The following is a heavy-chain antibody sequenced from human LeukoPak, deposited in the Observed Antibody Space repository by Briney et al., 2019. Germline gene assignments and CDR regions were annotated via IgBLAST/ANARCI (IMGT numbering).Heavy chain of an antibody. V-gene: IGHV1-3*03. CDR2: INAGNGNT. D-gene: IGHD2-8*01. Sequence: ASVKVSCKASGYTFTGYYMHWVRQAPGQRLEWMGWINAGNGNTKYSQEFQGRVTITRDTSASTAYMELSSLRSEDMAVYYCARESAGVYVPEYYFDYWGQGTLVTVSS. CDR1: GYTFTGYY. J-gene: IGHJ4*02. CDR3: ARESAGVYVPEYYFDY.